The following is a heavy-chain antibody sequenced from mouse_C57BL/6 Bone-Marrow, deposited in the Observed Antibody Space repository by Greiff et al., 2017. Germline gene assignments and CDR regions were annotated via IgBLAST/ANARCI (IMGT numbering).Heavy chain of an antibody. J-gene: IGHJ4*01. CDR3: ARGDDTGDY. V-gene: IGHV2-2*01. Sequence: VQLQESGPGLVQPSQSLSITCTASGFSFTSYCVHWVRQSPGKGLEWLGVIWSAGSTDHNAAFISRLSISVDKSKSKAFFQISSLQADDTAIYYCARGDDTGDYWGQGTSVTVSS. CDR2: IWSAGST. D-gene: IGHD3-3*01. CDR1: GFSFTSYC.